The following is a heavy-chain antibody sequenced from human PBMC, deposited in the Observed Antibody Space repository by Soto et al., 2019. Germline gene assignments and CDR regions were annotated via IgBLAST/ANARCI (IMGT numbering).Heavy chain of an antibody. CDR1: GGSISSSNFY. D-gene: IGHD2-2*01. V-gene: IGHV4-39*01. Sequence: SETLSLTCAVSGGSISSSNFYWGWFRQSPGKGLEWIGSIHYGGSTYYNPSLASRITISVDTSKNQFSLNLRSVTAAYTAVYYCAKDASCYSCGAWGKGVPVTVSS. J-gene: IGHJ4*02. CDR3: AKDASCYSCGA. CDR2: IHYGGST.